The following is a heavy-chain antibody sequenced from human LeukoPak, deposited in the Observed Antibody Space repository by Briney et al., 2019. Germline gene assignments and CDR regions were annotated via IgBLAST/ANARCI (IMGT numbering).Heavy chain of an antibody. V-gene: IGHV4-39*07. Sequence: PSETLSLTCTVSGGSISSSSYYWGWIRQPPGKGLEWIGSIYHDGSTYYNPSLQSRVSISADTSKNQFSLNLGSVTAADTAVYYCARGTGAFDIWGQGTMVTVSS. CDR3: ARGTGAFDI. CDR2: IYHDGST. J-gene: IGHJ3*02. CDR1: GGSISSSSYY.